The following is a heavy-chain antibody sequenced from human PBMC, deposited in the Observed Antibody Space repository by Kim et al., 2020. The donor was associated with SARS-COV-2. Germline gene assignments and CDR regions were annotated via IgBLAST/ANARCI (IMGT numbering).Heavy chain of an antibody. D-gene: IGHD4-17*01. V-gene: IGHV3-48*03. J-gene: IGHJ4*02. Sequence: YADSVEGRYAICRDNAKNSLFLQMNSLRAEDTAVYYCTRDNPTVADFDSWGQGTLVTISS. CDR3: TRDNPTVADFDS.